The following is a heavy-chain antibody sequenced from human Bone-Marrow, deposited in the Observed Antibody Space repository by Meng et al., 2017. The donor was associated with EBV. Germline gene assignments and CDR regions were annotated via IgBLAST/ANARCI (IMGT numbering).Heavy chain of an antibody. J-gene: IGHJ4*02. Sequence: QVRVVQSGAEVKKPGASVKVSCWTSGGTFNSYAVSWVRQAPGQGLEWMGGLIPMSGAPHYAQKFQGRVTITADESTSTHYMDLSNLRSDDTAMYYCASESGRGFTPDYWGQGTLVTVSS. V-gene: IGHV1-69*01. CDR3: ASESGRGFTPDY. CDR2: LIPMSGAP. CDR1: GGTFNSYA. D-gene: IGHD3-10*01.